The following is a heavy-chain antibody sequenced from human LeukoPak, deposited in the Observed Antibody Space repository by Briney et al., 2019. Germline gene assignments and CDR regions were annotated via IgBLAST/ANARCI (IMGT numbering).Heavy chain of an antibody. J-gene: IGHJ5*02. V-gene: IGHV4-38-2*02. CDR2: INHSGTT. D-gene: IGHD3-22*01. CDR1: DYSISSAYN. CDR3: AGGVTMIGRLRFDP. Sequence: SETLSLTCTVSDYSISSAYNWCCRRQPPGMGLGGIWTINHSGTTYYNPSIKSPLTISVDPSKNPSSLKLSSVLAAATAVTFCAGGVTMIGRLRFDPWGQGTLVTVSS.